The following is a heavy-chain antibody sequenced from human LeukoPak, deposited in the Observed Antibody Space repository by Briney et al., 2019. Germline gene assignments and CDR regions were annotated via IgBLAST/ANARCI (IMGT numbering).Heavy chain of an antibody. Sequence: PSQTLSLTCTVSGGSISSGSYYWSWIRQPAGKGLEWIGRIYTSGSTNYNPSLKSRVTISVDTSKNQFSLKLSSVTAADTAVYYCARQPYDYVWGSYRINWFDPWGQGTLVTVSS. V-gene: IGHV4-61*02. J-gene: IGHJ5*02. D-gene: IGHD3-16*02. CDR3: ARQPYDYVWGSYRINWFDP. CDR2: IYTSGST. CDR1: GGSISSGSYY.